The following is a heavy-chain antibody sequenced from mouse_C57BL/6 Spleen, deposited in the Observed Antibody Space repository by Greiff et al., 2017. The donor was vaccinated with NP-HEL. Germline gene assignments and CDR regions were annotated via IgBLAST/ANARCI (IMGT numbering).Heavy chain of an antibody. CDR1: GFSLTSYG. V-gene: IGHV2-2*01. CDR2: IWSGGST. D-gene: IGHD1-1*01. J-gene: IGHJ3*01. Sequence: QVQLKESGPGLVQPSQSLSITCTVSGFSLTSYGVHWVRQSPGKGLEWLGVIWSGGSTDYNAAFISRLSISKDNSKSQVFFKMNSLQADDTAIYYCARNWDYYGSSPFAYWGQGTLVTVSA. CDR3: ARNWDYYGSSPFAY.